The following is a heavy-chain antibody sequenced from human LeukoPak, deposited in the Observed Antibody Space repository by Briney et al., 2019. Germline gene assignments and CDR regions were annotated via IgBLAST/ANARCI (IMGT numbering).Heavy chain of an antibody. J-gene: IGHJ5*02. D-gene: IGHD2-2*01. CDR3: ATRGYCSGTSCYAPQP. V-gene: IGHV3-23*01. CDR2: ISGSGDST. CDR1: GFTFSSYA. Sequence: TGGSLRLSCAGSGFTFSSYAMTWVHQAPGKGLECVSAISGSGDSTYYADSVKGRFTISRDNSKNTLYLQMNSLRPEHTAVYYCATRGYCSGTSCYAPQPWGQGTLVTVSS.